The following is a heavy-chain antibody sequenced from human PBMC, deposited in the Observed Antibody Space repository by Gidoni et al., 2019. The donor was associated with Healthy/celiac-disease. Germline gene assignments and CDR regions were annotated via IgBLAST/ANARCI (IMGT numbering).Heavy chain of an antibody. CDR3: ARDDGEQQLFDY. CDR1: GGTFSSYA. J-gene: IGHJ4*02. D-gene: IGHD6-13*01. CDR2: IIPIFGTA. V-gene: IGHV1-69*01. Sequence: QVQLVQSGAEAKKAGSAVKVSCKAAGGTFSSYAISWVRQAPGQGLEWMGGIIPIFGTANYAQKFQGRVTITADESTSTAYMDLSSLRSEDTAVYYCARDDGEQQLFDYWGQGTLVTVSS.